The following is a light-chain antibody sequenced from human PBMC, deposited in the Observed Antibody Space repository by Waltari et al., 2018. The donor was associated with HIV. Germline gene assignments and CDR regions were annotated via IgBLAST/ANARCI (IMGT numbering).Light chain of an antibody. CDR3: SSYTSSSTVWV. CDR2: EVS. J-gene: IGLJ3*02. CDR1: SSDVGGYNY. Sequence: QSALTQPASVSGSPGQSITISCTGTSSDVGGYNYVSWYQQHPGKAPKLMIYEVSNRPSGFSNRFSGSKSGNTASLTISGLQAEDEADYYCSSYTSSSTVWVFGGGTKLTVL. V-gene: IGLV2-14*01.